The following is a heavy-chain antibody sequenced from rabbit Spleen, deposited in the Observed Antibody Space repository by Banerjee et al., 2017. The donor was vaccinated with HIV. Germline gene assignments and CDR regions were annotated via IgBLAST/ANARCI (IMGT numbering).Heavy chain of an antibody. J-gene: IGHJ4*01. CDR2: IDPVFGIT. CDR1: GFGFSSYY. D-gene: IGHD8-1*01. CDR3: ARDGAGGSYFAL. Sequence: QQLEESGGGLVQPGGSLKLSCKASGFGFSSYYMNWVRQAPGKGLEWIGYIDPVFGITYYANWVNGRFSISRENAQNTAFLQMTSLTAADTATYFCARDGAGGSYFALWGPGTLVTVS. V-gene: IGHV1S7*01.